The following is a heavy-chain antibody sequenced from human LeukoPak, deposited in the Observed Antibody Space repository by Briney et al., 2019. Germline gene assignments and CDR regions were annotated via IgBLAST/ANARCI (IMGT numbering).Heavy chain of an antibody. CDR3: AKRRYDSSGHFDS. CDR2: ISGSGSYT. J-gene: IGHJ4*02. Sequence: GGSLRLSCAASGFTVSDYSMSWVHQAPGRGLEWVSAISGSGSYTDYADSVKGRFTISKDNSKNTLYMRMSSLRAEDTAVYYCAKRRYDSSGHFDSWGQGTLVTVSS. V-gene: IGHV3-23*01. D-gene: IGHD3-22*01. CDR1: GFTVSDYS.